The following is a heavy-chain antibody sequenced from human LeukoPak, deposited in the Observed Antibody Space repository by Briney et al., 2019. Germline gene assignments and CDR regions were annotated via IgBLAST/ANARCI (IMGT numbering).Heavy chain of an antibody. CDR1: GFTFSSNG. V-gene: IGHV3-30*02. J-gene: IGHJ3*02. Sequence: GGSLRLSCVASGFTFSSNGMHWVRQAPGKGLEWVTFIQYDGSKKYYADSVKGRFTISRDNSKNTLYLQMNSLRAEDTAVYYCAKDIPPYYYDSSRENGHDDAFDIWGQGTMVTVSS. D-gene: IGHD3-22*01. CDR2: IQYDGSKK. CDR3: AKDIPPYYYDSSRENGHDDAFDI.